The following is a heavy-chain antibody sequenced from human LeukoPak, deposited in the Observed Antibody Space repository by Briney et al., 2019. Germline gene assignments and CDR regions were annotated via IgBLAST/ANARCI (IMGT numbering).Heavy chain of an antibody. CDR1: GFNFINYA. D-gene: IGHD2-15*01. Sequence: GGSLTLSCAASGFNFINYAMHWVCQAPGKGLEWVAVIWYDGGNRYYADSVKGRFTISRDTSEDTLFLQMNSLRAEDTAVYYCAREADCTDGSCYRGAFDIWGPGTINPVSS. V-gene: IGHV3-33*01. CDR2: IWYDGGNR. CDR3: AREADCTDGSCYRGAFDI. J-gene: IGHJ3*02.